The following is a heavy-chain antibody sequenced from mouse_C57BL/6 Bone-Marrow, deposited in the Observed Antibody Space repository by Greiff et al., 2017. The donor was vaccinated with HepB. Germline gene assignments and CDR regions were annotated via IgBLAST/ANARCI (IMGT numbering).Heavy chain of an antibody. CDR3: ARRPYYYGTWFAY. CDR1: GFTFSDYG. Sequence: EVHLVESGGGLVKPGGSLKLSCAASGFTFSDYGMHWVRQAPEKGLEWVAYISSGSSTIYYADTVKGRFTISRDNAKNTLFLQMTSLRSEDTAMYYCARRPYYYGTWFAYWGQGTLVTVSA. CDR2: ISSGSSTI. D-gene: IGHD1-1*01. V-gene: IGHV5-17*01. J-gene: IGHJ3*01.